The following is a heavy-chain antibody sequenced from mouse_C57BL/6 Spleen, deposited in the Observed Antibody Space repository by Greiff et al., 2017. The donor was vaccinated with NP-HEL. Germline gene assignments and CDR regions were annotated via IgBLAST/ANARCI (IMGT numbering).Heavy chain of an antibody. CDR2: IWSGGST. CDR1: GFSLTSYG. V-gene: IGHV2-2*01. J-gene: IGHJ2*01. CDR3: ARNLREYYFDY. Sequence: VHLVESGPGLVQPSQSLSITCTVSGFSLTSYGVHWVRQSPGKGLEWLGVIWSGGSTDYNAAFISRLSISKDNSKSQVFFKMNSLQADDTAIYYCARNLREYYFDYWGQGTTLTVSS.